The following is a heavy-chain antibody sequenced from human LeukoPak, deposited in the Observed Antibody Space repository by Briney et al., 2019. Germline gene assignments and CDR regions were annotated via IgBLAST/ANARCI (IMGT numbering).Heavy chain of an antibody. CDR2: IYPGDSDT. CDR3: ARLEREYQLLWVDY. Sequence: GESLRISCKGSGYSFTTYWIGWVRQMPGKGLEWMGIIYPGDSDTRYSPPFQGQVTISADKSISTAYLQWSSLKASDTAMYYCARLEREYQLLWVDYWGQGTLVTVSS. D-gene: IGHD2-2*01. V-gene: IGHV5-51*01. J-gene: IGHJ4*02. CDR1: GYSFTTYW.